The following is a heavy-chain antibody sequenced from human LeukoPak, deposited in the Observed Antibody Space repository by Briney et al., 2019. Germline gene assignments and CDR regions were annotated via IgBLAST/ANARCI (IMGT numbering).Heavy chain of an antibody. D-gene: IGHD4-17*01. CDR2: IKEDGGEK. Sequence: PGGSLRLSCAASGFTLSSYWMSWVRQAPGKGLEWVASIKEDGGEKYYVDSVKGRFTISRDNARNSLYLQMNSLRVEDTAVYYCARARFETTVTALIRKKNYYYYYMDVWGKGTTVTVSS. CDR3: ARARFETTVTALIRKKNYYYYYMDV. J-gene: IGHJ6*03. CDR1: GFTLSSYW. V-gene: IGHV3-7*01.